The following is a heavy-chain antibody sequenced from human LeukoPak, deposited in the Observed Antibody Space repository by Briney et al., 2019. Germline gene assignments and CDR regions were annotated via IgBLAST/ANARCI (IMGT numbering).Heavy chain of an antibody. CDR3: ARDARRFGEPRLFDP. D-gene: IGHD3-10*01. CDR1: GFTVTDYA. J-gene: IGHJ5*02. V-gene: IGHV3-23*01. Sequence: GGSLRLSCAASGFTVTDYAMTWVRQAPGKGLEWVSSISASGGMTYYADSVKGRFTVSRDNSKNSLYLQMNSLRAEDTAVYYCARDARRFGEPRLFDPWGQGTLVTVSS. CDR2: ISASGGMT.